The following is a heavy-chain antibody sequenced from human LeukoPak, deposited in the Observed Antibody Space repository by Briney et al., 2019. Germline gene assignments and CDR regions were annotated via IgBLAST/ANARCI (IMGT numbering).Heavy chain of an antibody. CDR1: GFTFSSYS. CDR2: ISSSSTTI. D-gene: IGHD3-22*01. Sequence: GVSLRLSCAASGFTFSSYSMNWVRQAPGKGLEWVSYISSSSTTIYYADSVMGRFTISRDNAKNSLYLQMNSLGTEDTAAYYCAKGSYYDSSGSFYFDYWGQGTLVTVST. J-gene: IGHJ4*02. CDR3: AKGSYYDSSGSFYFDY. V-gene: IGHV3-48*04.